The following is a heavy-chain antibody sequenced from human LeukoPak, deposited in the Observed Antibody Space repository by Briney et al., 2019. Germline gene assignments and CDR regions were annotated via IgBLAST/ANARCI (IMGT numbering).Heavy chain of an antibody. J-gene: IGHJ4*02. D-gene: IGHD6-13*01. Sequence: ASVKVSCKASGYTFTDYDINWVRQASGQGLEWMGWMNPNSGNTGYAQKFQGRVTMTRDMSINTAYMELSSLRSEDTAMYYCARFSISSWYYFDSWGQGTLVTVSS. CDR2: MNPNSGNT. CDR3: ARFSISSWYYFDS. V-gene: IGHV1-8*01. CDR1: GYTFTDYD.